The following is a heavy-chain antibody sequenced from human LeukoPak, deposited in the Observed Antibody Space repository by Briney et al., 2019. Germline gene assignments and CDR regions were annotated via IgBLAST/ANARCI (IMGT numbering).Heavy chain of an antibody. CDR3: SRESGAFCPFGY. J-gene: IGHJ4*02. Sequence: PSETLSLTCDVSGGSISNTNWWSWVRPPPGQGLEWIGEFTLAGQTNYNPSLNCRVTISLDQSSNQQSLQLPSVTSAATALYYCSRESGAFCPFGYWGQGTLVIVPS. CDR2: FTLAGQT. CDR1: GGSISNTNW. D-gene: IGHD1-26*01. V-gene: IGHV4-4*02.